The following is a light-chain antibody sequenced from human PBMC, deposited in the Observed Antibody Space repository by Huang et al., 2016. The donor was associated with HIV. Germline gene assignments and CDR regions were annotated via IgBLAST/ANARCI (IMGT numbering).Light chain of an antibody. CDR3: QQYNKWPPEYT. CDR2: AAS. J-gene: IGKJ2*01. V-gene: IGKV3-15*01. CDR1: QSVNTN. Sequence: VMMSQSPATRAASPGERVTLSCGASQSVNTNLAWYQQKPGQPLRLLLYAASTRATGVPARFSGSGSGTEFTLTIDSLQSDDFAVYYCQQYNKWPPEYTCGQGTRLEIK.